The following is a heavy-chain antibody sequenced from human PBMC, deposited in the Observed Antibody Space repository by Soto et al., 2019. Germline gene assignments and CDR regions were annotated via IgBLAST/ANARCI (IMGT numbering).Heavy chain of an antibody. CDR2: INPNSGGT. CDR1: GYTFTGYY. Sequence: ASVKVSCKASGYTFTGYYMHWVRQAPGQGLEWMGWINPNSGGTNYAQKFQGRVTMTRDTSISTAYMELSRLRSDDTAVYYCARVAWYSYSSGPHDYWAREPWSPSPQ. D-gene: IGHD6-6*01. CDR3: ARVAWYSYSSGPHDY. V-gene: IGHV1-2*02. J-gene: IGHJ4*02.